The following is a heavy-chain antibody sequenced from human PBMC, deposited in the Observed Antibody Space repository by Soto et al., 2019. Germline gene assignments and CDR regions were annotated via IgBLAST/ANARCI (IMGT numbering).Heavy chain of an antibody. D-gene: IGHD2-2*01. CDR2: INPETGGT. J-gene: IGHJ6*02. V-gene: IGHV1-2*02. CDR1: GYTFTGYY. CDR3: ARERYQVISDGMDV. Sequence: SVKVSCKASGYTFTGYYVHWVREAPGQGLEWMGWINPETGGTSYAQKFQGRVTLSRDTSINTAYLELSRLRFDDAAVYFCARERYQVISDGMDVWGQGTTVTVSS.